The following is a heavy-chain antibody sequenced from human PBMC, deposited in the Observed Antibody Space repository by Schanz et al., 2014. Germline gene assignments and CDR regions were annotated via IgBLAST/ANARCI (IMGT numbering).Heavy chain of an antibody. CDR3: AYYDVLTGFDY. J-gene: IGHJ4*02. CDR2: ISGSSENT. CDR1: GFKFTDYA. Sequence: EMQLLESGGGLAQPGGSLRLSCAASGFKFTDYAMTWVRQAPGKGLEWVATISGSSENTYYADSVKGRVTISRDNSNNTVFLQMNSVRAEDSAVYCCAYYDVLTGFDYWGQGTQVTVSA. V-gene: IGHV3-23*01. D-gene: IGHD3-9*01.